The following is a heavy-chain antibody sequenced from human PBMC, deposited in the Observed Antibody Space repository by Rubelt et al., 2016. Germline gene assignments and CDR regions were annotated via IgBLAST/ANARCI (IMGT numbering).Heavy chain of an antibody. Sequence: EVQLVQSGAEVKKPGESLRISCKGSGYSFTSYWISWVRQMPGKGLEWMGRIDPSDSYTNYSPPFQGQVTTSADKSSSTAYLQWISLKASDTAMYYCARHVNHNWFDPWGQGTLVTVSS. CDR1: GYSFTSYW. CDR3: ARHVNHNWFDP. J-gene: IGHJ5*02. V-gene: IGHV5-10-1*03. D-gene: IGHD1-14*01. CDR2: IDPSDSYT.